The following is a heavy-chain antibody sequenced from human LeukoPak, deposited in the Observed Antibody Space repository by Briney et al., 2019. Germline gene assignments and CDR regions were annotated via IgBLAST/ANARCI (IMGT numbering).Heavy chain of an antibody. V-gene: IGHV4-31*03. Sequence: SQTLSLTCTVSGGSISSGGYYWSWIRQHPGKGLEWIGYIYYSGSTYYNPSLKSRVTISVDTSKNQFSLKLSSVTAADTAVYYCARDDYYYDSSGYYLGSFDYWGQGTLVTVSS. D-gene: IGHD3-22*01. CDR3: ARDDYYYDSSGYYLGSFDY. J-gene: IGHJ4*02. CDR2: IYYSGST. CDR1: GGSISSGGYY.